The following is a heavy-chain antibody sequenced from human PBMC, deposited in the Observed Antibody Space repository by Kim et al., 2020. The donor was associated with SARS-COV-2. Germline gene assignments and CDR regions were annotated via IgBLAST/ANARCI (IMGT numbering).Heavy chain of an antibody. D-gene: IGHD6-13*01. J-gene: IGHJ6*03. Sequence: ADSVKGRFTISRDNSKNTLYRQMNSLRAEDTAVYYCAKDRSSWYYYYYMDVWGKGTTVTVSS. V-gene: IGHV3-23*01. CDR3: AKDRSSWYYYYYMDV.